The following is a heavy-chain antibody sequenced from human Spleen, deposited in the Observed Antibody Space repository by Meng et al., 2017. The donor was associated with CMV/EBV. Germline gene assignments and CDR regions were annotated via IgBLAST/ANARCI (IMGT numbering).Heavy chain of an antibody. V-gene: IGHV1-46*01. CDR3: ARGGANTYYYDSSGYYPSGNWFDP. CDR2: INPSGGST. J-gene: IGHJ5*02. CDR1: GYTFTSYY. Sequence: ASVKVSCKASGYTFTSYYMHWVRQAPGQGLEWMGIINPSGGSTSYEQKFQGRVTMTRDTSTSTVYMELSSLRSEDTAVYYCARGGANTYYYDSSGYYPSGNWFDPWGQGTLVTVSS. D-gene: IGHD3-22*01.